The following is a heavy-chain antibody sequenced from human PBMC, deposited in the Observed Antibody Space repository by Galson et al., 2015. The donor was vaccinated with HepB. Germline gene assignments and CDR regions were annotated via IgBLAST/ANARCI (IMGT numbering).Heavy chain of an antibody. CDR1: GFTFSSYW. D-gene: IGHD6-19*01. V-gene: IGHV3-74*01. J-gene: IGHJ4*02. CDR2: INSDGSST. Sequence: SLRLSCAASGFTFSSYWMHWVRQAPGKGLVWVSHINSDGSSTSYADSVKGRFTISRDNAKNTLYLQMNSLRAEDTAVYYCARVLAVAGSSYWGQGSLVTVSS. CDR3: ARVLAVAGSSY.